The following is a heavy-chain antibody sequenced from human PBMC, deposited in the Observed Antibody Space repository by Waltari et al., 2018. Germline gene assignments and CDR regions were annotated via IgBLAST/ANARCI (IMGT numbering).Heavy chain of an antibody. CDR2: VSSTGST. Sequence: QVQLQESGPGVVKPSETLSLTCTVSGGSISNHHWSWIRQPAGKGLEWIGRVSSTGSTTYNLSLKSRVTMSLDTSKNQFSLKVSSVTAADTAVYYCARDVVVGGTNPFDIWGQGTWVTVSS. CDR1: GGSISNHH. V-gene: IGHV4-4*07. CDR3: ARDVVVGGTNPFDI. J-gene: IGHJ3*02. D-gene: IGHD2-21*01.